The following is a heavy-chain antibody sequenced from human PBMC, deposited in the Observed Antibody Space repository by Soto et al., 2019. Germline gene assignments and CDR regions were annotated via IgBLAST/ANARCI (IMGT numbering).Heavy chain of an antibody. CDR2: TYYRSKWYN. CDR3: ARDNQAPKSALDY. Sequence: SRGLEWLGRTYYRSKWYNDYAVSVKSRITINPDTSKNQFSLQLNSVTPEDTAVYYCARDNQAPKSALDYWGQGTLVTVSS. J-gene: IGHJ4*02. V-gene: IGHV6-1*01.